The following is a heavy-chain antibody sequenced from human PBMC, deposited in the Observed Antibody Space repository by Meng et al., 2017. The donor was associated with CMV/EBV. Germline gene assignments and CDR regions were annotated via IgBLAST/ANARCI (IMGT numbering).Heavy chain of an antibody. D-gene: IGHD6-6*01. J-gene: IGHJ6*02. Sequence: ASVKVSCKASGGTFTSYGISWVRQAPGQGLEWMGWISAYNGNTNYAQKLQGRVTMTTDTSTSTAYMELRSLRSDDTAVYYCARDPEQLGGGYGMDVWGQGTTVTVSS. CDR1: GGTFTSYG. V-gene: IGHV1-18*01. CDR3: ARDPEQLGGGYGMDV. CDR2: ISAYNGNT.